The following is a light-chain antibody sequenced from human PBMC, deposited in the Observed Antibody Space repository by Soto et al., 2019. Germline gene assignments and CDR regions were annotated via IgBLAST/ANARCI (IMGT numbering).Light chain of an antibody. J-gene: IGKJ5*01. CDR1: QSVSSSY. CDR3: QHYDSLPIT. V-gene: IGKV3-20*01. CDR2: GAS. Sequence: EIVMTQSPSTVSVSPGERATLSCRASQSVSSSYLAWYQQKPGQPPRLLIYGASSRATGIPDRFSGSGSGTDFTLTISRLEPEDFAVFYCQHYDSLPITFGQGTRLEIK.